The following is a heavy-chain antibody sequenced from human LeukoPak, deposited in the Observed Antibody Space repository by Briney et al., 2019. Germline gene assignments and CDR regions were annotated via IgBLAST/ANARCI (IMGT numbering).Heavy chain of an antibody. Sequence: GSLKLSCAASGFTFSSYAMSWIRQPPGKGLEWIGEINHSGSTNYNPSLKSRVTISVDTSKNQFSLKLSSVTAADTAVYYCARWKYCSSTSCYTNYYYGMDVWGQGTTVTVSS. CDR1: GFTFSSYA. CDR3: ARWKYCSSTSCYTNYYYGMDV. CDR2: INHSGST. D-gene: IGHD2-2*02. V-gene: IGHV4-34*01. J-gene: IGHJ6*02.